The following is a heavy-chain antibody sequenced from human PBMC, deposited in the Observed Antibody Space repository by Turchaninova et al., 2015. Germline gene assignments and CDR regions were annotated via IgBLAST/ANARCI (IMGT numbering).Heavy chain of an antibody. CDR2: ISWNSGMI. J-gene: IGHJ4*02. D-gene: IGHD2-8*02. Sequence: EVQLIESGGGQVQSGGYVSTHCLAYGLIFDGYAMQLVRLAPGKGLECVSGISWNSGMIVYADCVKGRFTISRDNAKHFLYLHMNSLKPEDTALYYCAKDYCTGGICYKGGFDYWGQGTLVTVSA. CDR3: AKDYCTGGICYKGGFDY. V-gene: IGHV3-9*01. CDR1: GLIFDGYA.